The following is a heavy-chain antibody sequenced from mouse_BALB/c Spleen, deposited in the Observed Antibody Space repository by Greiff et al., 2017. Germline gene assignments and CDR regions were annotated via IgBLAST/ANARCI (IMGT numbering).Heavy chain of an antibody. CDR1: GYSFTSYY. CDR2: IFPGSGNT. Sequence: QVQLKQSGPELVKPGASVKISCKASGYSFTSYYIHWVKQRPRQGLEWIGWIFPGSGNTKYNEKFKGKATLTADTSSSTAYMQLSSLTSEDSAVYFCARSRYYYGSSYVEGSDAMDYWGQGTSVTVSS. CDR3: ARSRYYYGSSYVEGSDAMDY. J-gene: IGHJ4*01. D-gene: IGHD1-1*01. V-gene: IGHV1-66*01.